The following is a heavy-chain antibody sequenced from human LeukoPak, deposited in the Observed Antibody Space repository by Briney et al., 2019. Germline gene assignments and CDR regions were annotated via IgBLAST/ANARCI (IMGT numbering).Heavy chain of an antibody. CDR1: GYTLTELS. CDR2: FDPEDGET. D-gene: IGHD3-22*01. J-gene: IGHJ4*02. CDR3: ARDWGYYDSSDPVGY. Sequence: ASVKVSCKVSGYTLTELSMHWVRQAPGKGLEWMGGFDPEDGETIYAQKFQGRVTMTEDTSTDTAYMELSSLRADDTAVYYCARDWGYYDSSDPVGYWGQGTLVTVSS. V-gene: IGHV1-24*01.